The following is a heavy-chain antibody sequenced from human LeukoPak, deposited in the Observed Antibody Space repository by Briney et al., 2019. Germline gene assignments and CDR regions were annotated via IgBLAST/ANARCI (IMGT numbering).Heavy chain of an antibody. J-gene: IGHJ4*02. CDR2: INWNGGST. Sequence: TGGSLRLSCAASGFTFDDYVMSWVRQAPGKGLEWVSGINWNGGSTGYADSVKGRFTISRDNAKNSLYLQMNSLRAEDTALCYCARALLYCSSTSCSFDYWGQGTLVTVSS. CDR3: ARALLYCSSTSCSFDY. D-gene: IGHD2-2*01. CDR1: GFTFDDYV. V-gene: IGHV3-20*04.